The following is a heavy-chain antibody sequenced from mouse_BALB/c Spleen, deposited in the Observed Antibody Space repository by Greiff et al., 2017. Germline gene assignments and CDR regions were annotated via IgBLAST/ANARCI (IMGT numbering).Heavy chain of an antibody. CDR2: IRNKANGYTT. D-gene: IGHD2-3*01. V-gene: IGHV7-3*02. CDR1: GFTFTDYY. J-gene: IGHJ3*01. CDR3: ARENDGYYGGFAY. Sequence: EVQLVESGGGLVQPGGSLRLSCATSGFTFTDYYMSWVRQPPGKALEWLGFIRNKANGYTTEYSASVKGRFTISRDNSQSILYLQMNTLRAEDSATYYCARENDGYYGGFAYWGQGTLVTVSA.